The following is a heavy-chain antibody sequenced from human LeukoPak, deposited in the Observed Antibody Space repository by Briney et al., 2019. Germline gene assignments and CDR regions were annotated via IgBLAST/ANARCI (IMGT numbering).Heavy chain of an antibody. V-gene: IGHV3-74*01. Sequence: GGSLRLSCAASGLTFSSHWMHWVRQAPGKGLVWVSRITNDGSSTTYADSVKGRFTISRDNAKNMLYLQVNSLRAEDTAVYYCARGPPTGGGAYVGDYWGHGTLVTVSS. J-gene: IGHJ4*01. CDR2: ITNDGSST. CDR1: GLTFSSHW. D-gene: IGHD2-8*02. CDR3: ARGPPTGGGAYVGDY.